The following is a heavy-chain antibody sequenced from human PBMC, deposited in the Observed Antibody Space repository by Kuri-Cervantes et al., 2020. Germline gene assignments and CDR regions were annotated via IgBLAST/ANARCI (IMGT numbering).Heavy chain of an antibody. CDR2: IRWNSGRI. J-gene: IGHJ4*02. D-gene: IGHD3-16*01. CDR3: ARDAQSLAGPYFDF. V-gene: IGHV3-9*01. Sequence: SPKISCAASGFTFDDYAMHWVRQAPGKGLEWVSGIRWNSGRIGYADSVKGRFTISRDNDKDSLYLQMNSLRAEDTAVYYCARDAQSLAGPYFDFWGQRPLVTVSS. CDR1: GFTFDDYA.